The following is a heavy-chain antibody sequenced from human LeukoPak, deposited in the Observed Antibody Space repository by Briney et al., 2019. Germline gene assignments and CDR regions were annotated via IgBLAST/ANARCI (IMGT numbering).Heavy chain of an antibody. J-gene: IGHJ4*02. CDR3: ARRLDTAMASFDY. CDR2: IYYSGST. V-gene: IGHV4-59*08. CDR1: GGSISSYY. D-gene: IGHD5-18*01. Sequence: PSETLSLTCTVSGGSISSYYWSWIRQPPGKGLEWIGYIYYSGSTNYNPSLKSRVTISVDTPKNQFSLKLSSVTAADTAVYYCARRLDTAMASFDYWGQGTLVTVSS.